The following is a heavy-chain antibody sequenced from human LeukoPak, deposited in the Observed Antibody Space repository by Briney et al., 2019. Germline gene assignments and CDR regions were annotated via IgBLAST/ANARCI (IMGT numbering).Heavy chain of an antibody. D-gene: IGHD3-9*01. Sequence: GGSLRLSCAASGFTLSDYYMSWIRQAPGKGLEWVSYISSSGSTIYYADSVKGRFTISRDNAKNSLYLQMNSLRAEDTAVYYCARDPNYDILTGYHNENYFDYWGQGTLVTVSS. J-gene: IGHJ4*02. CDR3: ARDPNYDILTGYHNENYFDY. CDR2: ISSSGSTI. CDR1: GFTLSDYY. V-gene: IGHV3-11*01.